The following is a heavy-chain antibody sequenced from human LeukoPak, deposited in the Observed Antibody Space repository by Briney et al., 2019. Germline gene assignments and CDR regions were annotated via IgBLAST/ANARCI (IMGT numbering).Heavy chain of an antibody. CDR3: AKDALSQYDSTGSFDY. CDR2: ISGSGGST. V-gene: IGHV3-23*01. Sequence: SGGSLRLSCAASGFTFSSYAMSWVRQAPGKGLEWVSAISGSGGSTYYADSVKGRFTIPRDNSKNTLYLQMNSLRAEDTAVYYCAKDALSQYDSTGSFDYWGQGILVTVSS. CDR1: GFTFSSYA. J-gene: IGHJ4*02. D-gene: IGHD3-22*01.